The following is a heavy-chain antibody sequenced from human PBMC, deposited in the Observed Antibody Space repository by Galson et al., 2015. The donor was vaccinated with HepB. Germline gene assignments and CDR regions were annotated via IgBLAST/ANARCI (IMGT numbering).Heavy chain of an antibody. CDR3: ARDSGLWSGESGGNLHAMDV. D-gene: IGHD3-10*01. Sequence: SVKVSCKASGGTFSSYGISWVRQAPGQGLEWLGGIIPMFASSTYAQKNQGRLTITADESTTTAYMELSSLRSEDTAVYYCARDSGLWSGESGGNLHAMDVWGQGTTVTVSS. CDR2: IIPMFASS. CDR1: GGTFSSYG. J-gene: IGHJ6*02. V-gene: IGHV1-69*13.